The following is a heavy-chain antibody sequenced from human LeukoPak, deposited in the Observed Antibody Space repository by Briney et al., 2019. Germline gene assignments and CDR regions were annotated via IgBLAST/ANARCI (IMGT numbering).Heavy chain of an antibody. D-gene: IGHD4-17*01. J-gene: IGHJ4*02. CDR3: ARETTVTSSFDY. CDR2: ISSSSSYI. CDR1: GFTFSSYS. Sequence: GSLRPSCAASGFTFSSYSMNWVRQAPGKGLEWVSSISSSSSYIYYADSVKGRFTISRDNAKNSLYLQMNSLRAEDTAVYYCARETTVTSSFDYWGQGTLVTVSS. V-gene: IGHV3-21*01.